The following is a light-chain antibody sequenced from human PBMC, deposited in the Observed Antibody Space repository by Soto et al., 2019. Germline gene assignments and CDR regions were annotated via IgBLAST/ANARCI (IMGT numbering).Light chain of an antibody. Sequence: IVLTQSPGTLSLSPGERATLSCRASQSVSSSYLAWYQQNPGQAPRLLIYGASIRATGIPDRFSGSGSGTDCDLTISRLEPEDFAVYYCQQYGTSTGTFGQGTKLEIK. CDR1: QSVSSSY. CDR3: QQYGTSTGT. CDR2: GAS. J-gene: IGKJ2*01. V-gene: IGKV3-20*01.